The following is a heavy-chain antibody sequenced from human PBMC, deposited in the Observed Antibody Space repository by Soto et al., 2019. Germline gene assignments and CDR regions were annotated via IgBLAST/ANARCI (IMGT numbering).Heavy chain of an antibody. V-gene: IGHV1-46*01. CDR1: GYTFTIYY. J-gene: IGHJ4*02. D-gene: IGHD6-19*01. CDR3: ARDGSVAGPDY. Sequence: ASVKVSCKASGYTFTIYYMHCVLQAPGQGLEWMGIINPSGGSTSYAQKFQGRVIMTRDTSTSTVYMELSSLRSEDTAVYYCARDGSVAGPDYWGQGTLVTVSS. CDR2: INPSGGST.